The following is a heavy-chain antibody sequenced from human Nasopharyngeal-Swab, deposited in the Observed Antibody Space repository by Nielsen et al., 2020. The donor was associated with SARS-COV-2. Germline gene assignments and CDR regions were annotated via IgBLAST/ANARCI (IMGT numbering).Heavy chain of an antibody. CDR3: ARAGGGYFDD. Sequence: GSLKISCAASGSTFSTSAMHWVRQAPGKGLEWVAVIWYDGSNEYSTDSVKGRFTISRDNSKNTLYLQMNSLRADDTAVYYCARAGGGYFDDWGQGTLVTVSS. V-gene: IGHV3-33*01. D-gene: IGHD3-10*01. J-gene: IGHJ4*02. CDR1: GSTFSTSA. CDR2: IWYDGSNE.